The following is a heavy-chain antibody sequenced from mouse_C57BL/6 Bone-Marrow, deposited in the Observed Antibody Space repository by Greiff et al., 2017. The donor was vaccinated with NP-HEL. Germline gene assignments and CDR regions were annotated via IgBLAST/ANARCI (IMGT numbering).Heavy chain of an antibody. CDR3: ARYNSEPGITPYYAMDY. Sequence: EVQLQESGGGLVQPGGSLSLSCAASGFTFTDYYMSWVRQPPGKALEWLGFIRNKANGYTTEYSASVKGRFTISRDNSQSILYLQLDALRAEDSATYYCARYNSEPGITPYYAMDYWGQGTSVTVSS. V-gene: IGHV7-3*01. CDR1: GFTFTDYY. D-gene: IGHD1-1*01. CDR2: IRNKANGYTT. J-gene: IGHJ4*01.